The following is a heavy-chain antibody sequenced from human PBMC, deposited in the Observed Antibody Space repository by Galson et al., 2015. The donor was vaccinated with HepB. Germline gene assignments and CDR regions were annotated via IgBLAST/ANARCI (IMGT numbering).Heavy chain of an antibody. CDR1: GYTFTSYG. D-gene: IGHD6-13*01. CDR2: ISAYNGNT. Sequence: SVKVSCKASGYTFTSYGISWVRQAPGQGLEWMGWISAYNGNTNYAQKLQGRVTMTTDTSTSTAYMELRSLRSDDTAVYYCARDFFHRGIAAAGPQYYFDYWGQGTLVTVSS. J-gene: IGHJ4*02. V-gene: IGHV1-18*04. CDR3: ARDFFHRGIAAAGPQYYFDY.